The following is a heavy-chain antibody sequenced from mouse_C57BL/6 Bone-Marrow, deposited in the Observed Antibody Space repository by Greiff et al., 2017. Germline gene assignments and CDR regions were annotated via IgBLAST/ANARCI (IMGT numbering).Heavy chain of an antibody. CDR3: TRERGQYGSSYVRYFDV. J-gene: IGHJ1*03. D-gene: IGHD1-1*01. V-gene: IGHV5-9-1*02. CDR2: ISSGGDYI. Sequence: EVQLQESGEGLVKPGGSLKLSCAASGFTFSRYAMSWVRQTPEKRLEWVAYISSGGDYIYYADTVKGRFTISRDNARNTLYLQMSRLKSEDTAMYYGTRERGQYGSSYVRYFDVWGTGTTVTVSS. CDR1: GFTFSRYA.